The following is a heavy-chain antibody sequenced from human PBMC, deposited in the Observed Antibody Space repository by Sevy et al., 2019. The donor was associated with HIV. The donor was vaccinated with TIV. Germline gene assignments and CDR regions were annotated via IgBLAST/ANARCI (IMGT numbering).Heavy chain of an antibody. J-gene: IGHJ4*02. CDR2: ISGNGGYT. CDR3: AKGSTSSSEVGYFHY. D-gene: IGHD2-2*01. CDR1: GFTFSTYT. V-gene: IGHV3-23*01. Sequence: GGSLRLSCAPSGFTFSTYTINWVRQAPGKGLEWVSVISGNGGYTYYADSVKGRFTISRDTSKNTLYLQMNSLRAEDTAVYYCAKGSTSSSEVGYFHYWGQGTLVTVSS.